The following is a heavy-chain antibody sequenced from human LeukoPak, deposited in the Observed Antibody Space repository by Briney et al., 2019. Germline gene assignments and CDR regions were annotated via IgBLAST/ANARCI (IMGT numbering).Heavy chain of an antibody. CDR1: GFTFSSYS. J-gene: IGHJ4*02. D-gene: IGHD3-22*01. V-gene: IGHV3-21*01. CDR3: ARGDSSGHDYY. Sequence: GGSLRLSCAASGFTFSSYSMNWVRQAPGKGLEWVSSISSSSSYIYYADSVKGRFTISRDNAKNSLYLQMNSLRAEDTAVYYCARGDSSGHDYYWGQGTLVTVYS. CDR2: ISSSSSYI.